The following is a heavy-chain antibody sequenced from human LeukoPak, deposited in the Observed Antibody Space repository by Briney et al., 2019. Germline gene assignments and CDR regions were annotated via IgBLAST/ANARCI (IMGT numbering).Heavy chain of an antibody. V-gene: IGHV3-74*01. Sequence: PGGSLRLSCAASGFTFSSYWMHWVRQAPGKGLVWVSRINSDGGSTSYADSVKGRFTISRDNAKNTLYLQMNSLRAEDTAVYYCARGEGIIRRYYYDSSGYPDYWGQGTLVTVSS. J-gene: IGHJ4*02. CDR2: INSDGGST. D-gene: IGHD3-22*01. CDR1: GFTFSSYW. CDR3: ARGEGIIRRYYYDSSGYPDY.